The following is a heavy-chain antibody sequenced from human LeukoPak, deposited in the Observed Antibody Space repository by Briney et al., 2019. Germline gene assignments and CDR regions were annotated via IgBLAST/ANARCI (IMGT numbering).Heavy chain of an antibody. J-gene: IGHJ4*02. CDR3: ARDKPAGYCADY. CDR1: GFNFSPYS. D-gene: IGHD3-9*01. V-gene: IGHV3-48*02. CDR2: ISDKSDAI. Sequence: GGSLRLSCAASGFNFSPYSMNWVRQAPGKGLEWLSYISDKSDAIYYADSVKGRFTISRDNAKNSLYLHMNSLRDEDTAVYYCARDKPAGYCADYWGQGTLVTVSS.